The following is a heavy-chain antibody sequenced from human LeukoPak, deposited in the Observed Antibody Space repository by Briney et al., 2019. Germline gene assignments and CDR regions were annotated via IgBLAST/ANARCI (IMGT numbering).Heavy chain of an antibody. CDR2: IYRSEST. D-gene: IGHD5-18*01. Sequence: SETLSLTCTVSGDSINSGSYYCGWIRQPPGKVLEWIGSIYRSESTYYNPSLKSRVTISVDTSKNQFSMKLRTVNDAATAVYYCERGTAMVMVHFDYWGQGTLVTVSS. CDR3: ERGTAMVMVHFDY. V-gene: IGHV4-39*07. CDR1: GDSINSGSYY. J-gene: IGHJ4*02.